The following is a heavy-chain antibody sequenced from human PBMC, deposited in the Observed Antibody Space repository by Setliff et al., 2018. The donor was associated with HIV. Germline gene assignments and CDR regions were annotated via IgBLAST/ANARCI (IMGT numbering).Heavy chain of an antibody. Sequence: ASVKVSCKASGYTFTSYGISWVRRGPGQGLEWMGWISAYNGNTNYAQKFQGRVTMTTDISTSTANMELRSLRSDDTAVYYCAEDKGAHRVGGTSRGFDYWGQGTLVTVSS. D-gene: IGHD1-26*01. V-gene: IGHV1-18*01. CDR3: AEDKGAHRVGGTSRGFDY. CDR1: GYTFTSYG. J-gene: IGHJ4*02. CDR2: ISAYNGNT.